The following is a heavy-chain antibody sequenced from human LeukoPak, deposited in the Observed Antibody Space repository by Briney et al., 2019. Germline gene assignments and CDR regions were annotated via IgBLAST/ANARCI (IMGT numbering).Heavy chain of an antibody. CDR1: GGSFSGYY. D-gene: IGHD3-10*01. CDR2: INHSGST. V-gene: IGHV4-34*01. CDR3: ARGNVIMVRGVRDNYYYGMDV. J-gene: IGHJ6*04. Sequence: PSETLSLTCAVYGGSFSGYYWSWIRQPPGKGLEWIGEINHSGSTNYNPSLKSRVTISVDTSKNQFSLKLSSVTAADTAVYYCARGNVIMVRGVRDNYYYGMDVRGKGTTVTVSS.